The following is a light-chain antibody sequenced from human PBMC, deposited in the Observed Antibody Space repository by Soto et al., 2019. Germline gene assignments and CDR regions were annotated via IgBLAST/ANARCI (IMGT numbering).Light chain of an antibody. Sequence: QSALTQPPSASESPGQSVTISCTGVSGDVGGYTYVSWYQQHPGKAPKVMIYEVSHRPSGVSNRFSGSKSGNTASLTISGLQAEDEADYYCCSYRSSSLYVFGTGTKLTVL. V-gene: IGLV2-14*01. CDR3: CSYRSSSLYV. J-gene: IGLJ1*01. CDR2: EVS. CDR1: SGDVGGYTY.